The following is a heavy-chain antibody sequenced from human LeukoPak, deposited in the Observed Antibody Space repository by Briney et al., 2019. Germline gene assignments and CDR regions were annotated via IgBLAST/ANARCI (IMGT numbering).Heavy chain of an antibody. D-gene: IGHD1-26*01. V-gene: IGHV1-18*01. CDR3: ATRGGSYWGFDY. Sequence: ASVKVSCKASGYTFTSYGISWVRQAPGQGLEWMGWISAYNGNTNYAQKLQGRVTMTTDTSTSTPYMELRSLRSDDTAVYYCATRGGSYWGFDYWGQGTLVTVSS. J-gene: IGHJ4*02. CDR2: ISAYNGNT. CDR1: GYTFTSYG.